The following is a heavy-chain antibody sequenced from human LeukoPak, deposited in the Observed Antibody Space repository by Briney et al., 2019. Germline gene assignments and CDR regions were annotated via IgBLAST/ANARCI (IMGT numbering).Heavy chain of an antibody. D-gene: IGHD5-12*01. J-gene: IGHJ6*02. CDR2: IHHTGST. Sequence: PSETLSLTCAVHGGSFSGYYWNWIRQPPGKGLEWIGEIHHTGSTTYMPSLKSRVTISVDTSKNQFSLKLSSVTAADTAVYYCARGGGYSGYDDYYDYGMDVWGQGTTVTVSS. CDR1: GGSFSGYY. V-gene: IGHV4-34*01. CDR3: ARGGGYSGYDDYYDYGMDV.